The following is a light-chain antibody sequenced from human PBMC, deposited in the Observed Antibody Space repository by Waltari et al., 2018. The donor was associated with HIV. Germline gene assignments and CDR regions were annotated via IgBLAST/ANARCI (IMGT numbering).Light chain of an antibody. Sequence: DIVLTQSPDSLAVSLGERATSSCKSSQSILYRSDNKIYLAWYQQKPGQPPKLLIYWASTRESGVPDRFSGSGSGTDFTLTISSLQAEDVAVYYCQQYYRSPLTFGGGTKVEIK. CDR3: QQYYRSPLT. CDR1: QSILYRSDNKIY. J-gene: IGKJ4*01. V-gene: IGKV4-1*01. CDR2: WAS.